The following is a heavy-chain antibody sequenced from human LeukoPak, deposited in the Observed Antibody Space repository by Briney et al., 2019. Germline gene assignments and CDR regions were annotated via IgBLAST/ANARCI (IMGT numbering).Heavy chain of an antibody. Sequence: PSQTLSLTCTVSGGSISSSCCSWGWIRQPPGKGLEWIGSIHHGVSTFYNPSLKSRVTISVDTSNNHFSLRLTSVTAADTAVYYCARDRDDSTNYTPYYFDYWGQGALVAVSS. CDR3: ARDRDDSTNYTPYYFDY. V-gene: IGHV4-39*02. CDR2: IHHGVST. CDR1: GGSISSSCCS. J-gene: IGHJ4*02. D-gene: IGHD2-8*01.